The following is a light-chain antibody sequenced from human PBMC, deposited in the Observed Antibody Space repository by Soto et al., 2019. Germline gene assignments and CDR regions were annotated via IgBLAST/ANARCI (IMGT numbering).Light chain of an antibody. J-gene: IGKJ3*01. V-gene: IGKV3-11*01. CDR3: QQRSNGPPEFT. Sequence: EIVLTQSPATLSLSPGERAILSCRASQSVSSYLAWYQQKPGQAPRLLIYDASNRATGIPARFSGSGSGTDFPLTTSSLEPEDFAVYYCQQRSNGPPEFTSGPGTKVDIK. CDR1: QSVSSY. CDR2: DAS.